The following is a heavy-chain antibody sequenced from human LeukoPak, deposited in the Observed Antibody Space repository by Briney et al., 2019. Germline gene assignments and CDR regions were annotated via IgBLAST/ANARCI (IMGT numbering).Heavy chain of an antibody. V-gene: IGHV3-13*01. J-gene: IGHJ3*02. CDR1: GFTFNDYD. CDR2: LHTAGDA. Sequence: GGSLRLSCAASGFTFNDYDMHWVRQVTGKGLEWVSSLHTAGDAHYSVSVRGRFITSRDRSKTSFYLQMNSLRAEDSAMYYCSRGGQRAGYAFDIWGQGTVVTVSS. CDR3: SRGGQRAGYAFDI.